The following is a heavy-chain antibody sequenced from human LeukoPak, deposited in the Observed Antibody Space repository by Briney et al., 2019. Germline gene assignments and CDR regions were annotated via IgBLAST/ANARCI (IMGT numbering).Heavy chain of an antibody. D-gene: IGHD3-22*01. J-gene: IGHJ2*01. V-gene: IGHV1-24*01. Sequence: ASVKVSCKVSGYTLTELSMHWVRQAPGKGLEWMGGFDPEDGETIYAQKFQGRVTMTEDTSTDTAYMELSSLRSEDTAVYYCATHFSYYYDSSGYYFRYWHFDLWGRGTLVTVSS. CDR3: ATHFSYYYDSSGYYFRYWHFDL. CDR1: GYTLTELS. CDR2: FDPEDGET.